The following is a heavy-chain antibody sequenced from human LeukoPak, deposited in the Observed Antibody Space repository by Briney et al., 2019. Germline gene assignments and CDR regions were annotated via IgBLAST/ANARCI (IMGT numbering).Heavy chain of an antibody. CDR2: INYSGIT. J-gene: IGHJ6*02. V-gene: IGHV4-34*01. Sequence: LSLTCGVYGGSXRGYYWSGIRQPPGKGLEWIGDINYSGITNYNPSLKSRVTISLDTSKNQFSLKVTSVTAADTAVYYCARGPFAPDVWGQGTTVTVSS. CDR3: ARGPFAPDV. CDR1: GGSXRGYY.